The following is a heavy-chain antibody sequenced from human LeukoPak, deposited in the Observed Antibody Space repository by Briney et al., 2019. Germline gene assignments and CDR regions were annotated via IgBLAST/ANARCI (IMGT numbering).Heavy chain of an antibody. CDR2: IGSGSSSTI. J-gene: IGHJ6*03. CDR3: ARARGDHLYYYYYYMDI. D-gene: IGHD2-21*02. V-gene: IGHV3-48*01. CDR1: GFTLSTYS. Sequence: GGSLRLSCAASGFTLSTYSMNWVRQAPGKGLEWVSYIGSGSSSTIYYADSVKGRFTISRDNAKDSLYLQMNSLRAEDTAVYYCARARGDHLYYYYYYMDIWGKGTTVTVSS.